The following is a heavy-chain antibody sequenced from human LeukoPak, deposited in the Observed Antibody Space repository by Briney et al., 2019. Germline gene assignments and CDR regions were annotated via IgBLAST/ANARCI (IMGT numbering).Heavy chain of an antibody. Sequence: GGSLRLSCAASGFTFSGSAIHWVRQAPGKGLEWVSSISSSSSHIFYADSVKGRFTISRDNARNALDLQMNSLRAEDAAVYYCARSVMTGSTTRAFDMWGQGTMVTVSS. CDR2: ISSSSSHI. D-gene: IGHD2/OR15-2a*01. V-gene: IGHV3-21*01. J-gene: IGHJ3*02. CDR1: GFTFSGSA. CDR3: ARSVMTGSTTRAFDM.